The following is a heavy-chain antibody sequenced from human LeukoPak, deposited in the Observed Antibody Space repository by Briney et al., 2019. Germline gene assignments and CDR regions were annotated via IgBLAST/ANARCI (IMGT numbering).Heavy chain of an antibody. Sequence: SQTLSLTCAISGDSVSSNSAAWNWIRQSPSRGLEWLGRTYYRSEWHNDYEVSVKSRITINPDTSTNQFSLQLNSVTPEDTAVYYCAREGGYDKFAAYWYFDLWGRGTLVTVSS. CDR1: GDSVSSNSAA. CDR2: TYYRSEWHN. V-gene: IGHV6-1*01. CDR3: AREGGYDKFAAYWYFDL. J-gene: IGHJ2*01. D-gene: IGHD5-12*01.